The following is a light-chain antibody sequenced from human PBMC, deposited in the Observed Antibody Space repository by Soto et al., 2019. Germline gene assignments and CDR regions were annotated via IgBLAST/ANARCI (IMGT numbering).Light chain of an antibody. CDR3: GSWDSSLTAYV. V-gene: IGLV1-51*01. CDR2: DDD. CDR1: SSNIGGNS. Sequence: QSVLTHPPSVCSAPGHRVAISCSGSSSNIGGNSVSWYQQLPGTAPKLLIYDDDKRPSGIPDRFSGSKSGTSATLGITGFHTGDEADYYCGSWDSSLTAYVFGTGTKVTVL. J-gene: IGLJ1*01.